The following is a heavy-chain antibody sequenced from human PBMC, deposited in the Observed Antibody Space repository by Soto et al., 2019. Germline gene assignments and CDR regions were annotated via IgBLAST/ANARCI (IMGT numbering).Heavy chain of an antibody. J-gene: IGHJ4*02. CDR2: ISSNGGST. CDR3: VISFEAAMVTHYFDY. CDR1: GFTFSSYA. D-gene: IGHD5-18*01. V-gene: IGHV3-64D*06. Sequence: GSLRLSCSASGFTFSSYAMHWVRQAPGKGLEYVSAISSNGGSTYYADSVKGRFTISRDNSKNTLYLQMSSLRAEDTAVYYCVISFEAAMVTHYFDYWGQGTLVTVSS.